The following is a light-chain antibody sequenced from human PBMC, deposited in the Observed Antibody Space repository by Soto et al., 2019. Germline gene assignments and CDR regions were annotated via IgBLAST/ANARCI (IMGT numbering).Light chain of an antibody. Sequence: QSVLTQPPSASGTPGQRVTISCSGSSSDIGSNYVYWYQQLPGTAPELLIYRNKHRHSGVRDPFSGSKSGTSASLAISGLRSQDEADYDYAAWDDSLSAPAVFGGGTKLTVL. V-gene: IGLV1-47*01. J-gene: IGLJ2*01. CDR2: RNK. CDR1: SSDIGSNY. CDR3: AAWDDSLSAPAV.